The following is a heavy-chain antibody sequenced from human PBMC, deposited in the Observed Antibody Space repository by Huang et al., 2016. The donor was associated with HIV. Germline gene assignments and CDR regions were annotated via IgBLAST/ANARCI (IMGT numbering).Heavy chain of an antibody. V-gene: IGHV1-46*01. J-gene: IGHJ4*02. D-gene: IGHD3-9*01. CDR2: SNPSSSIT. CDR1: GYTFTTYY. Sequence: QVRLVQSGAEVRKPGPSVKISCKASGYTFTTYYIHWVRKAPGHGLEWMGMSNPSSSITTYSQNFQVRLTMTRDTSTSTVYMELSNLISEDTAFYYCARDKYDILTGYYPFDYWGQATLVSVSS. CDR3: ARDKYDILTGYYPFDY.